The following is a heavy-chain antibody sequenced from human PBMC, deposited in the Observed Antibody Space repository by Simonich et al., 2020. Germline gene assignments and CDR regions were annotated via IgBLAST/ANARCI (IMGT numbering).Heavy chain of an antibody. CDR1: GFTVSSNY. D-gene: IGHD1-1*01. CDR3: ARWTATGYYFDY. CDR2: IYNCVSK. V-gene: IGHV3-53*01. J-gene: IGHJ4*02. Sequence: EVQLVESGGGLIQPGGSLRLSGAASGFTVSSNYMSWVRQVPGKWLHCFSFIYNCVSKYYADPLKVQFTISRYNSKNTLYLKINSLRADDTAVYYCARWTATGYYFDYWGQGTLVTVSS.